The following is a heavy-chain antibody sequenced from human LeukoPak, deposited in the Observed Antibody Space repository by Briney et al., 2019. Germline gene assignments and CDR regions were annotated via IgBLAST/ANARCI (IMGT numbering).Heavy chain of an antibody. D-gene: IGHD6-13*01. Sequence: PGGSLRLSCAASGFTFSNYAKHWVRQAPGKGLEWVAVISSDGSNKYYADSVKGRFTISRDNAKNSLYLQMNSLRAEDTAVYYCARGDSYSSSWYDAFDIWGQGTMVTVSS. CDR2: ISSDGSNK. J-gene: IGHJ3*02. CDR1: GFTFSNYA. V-gene: IGHV3-30*04. CDR3: ARGDSYSSSWYDAFDI.